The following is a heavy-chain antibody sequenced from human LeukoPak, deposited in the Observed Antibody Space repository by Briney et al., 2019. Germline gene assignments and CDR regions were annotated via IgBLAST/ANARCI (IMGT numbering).Heavy chain of an antibody. V-gene: IGHV4-4*07. CDR2: IYTSGST. CDR1: GGSISSYY. J-gene: IGHJ3*02. CDR3: ARVIYDYVWGSYRFGAFDI. D-gene: IGHD3-16*02. Sequence: PSETLSLTCTFSGGSISSYYWSWIRQPAGKGLEWVGRIYTSGSTNYNPSLKSRVTMSVDTSKNPFSLKLSSVTAADTAVYYCARVIYDYVWGSYRFGAFDIWGQGTMVTVSS.